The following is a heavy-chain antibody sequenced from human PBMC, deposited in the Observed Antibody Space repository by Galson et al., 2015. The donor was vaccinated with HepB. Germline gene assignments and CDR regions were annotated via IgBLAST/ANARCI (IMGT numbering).Heavy chain of an antibody. CDR2: ISSSSSYI. V-gene: IGHV3-21*01. D-gene: IGHD1-7*01. Sequence: SLRLSCAASGFTFSSYSMNWVRQAPGKGLEWVSSISSSSSYIYYADSVKGRFTISRDNAKNSLYLQMNSLRAEDTAVYYCARDMYWNYAAGMDVWGQGTTVTVSS. CDR1: GFTFSSYS. J-gene: IGHJ6*02. CDR3: ARDMYWNYAAGMDV.